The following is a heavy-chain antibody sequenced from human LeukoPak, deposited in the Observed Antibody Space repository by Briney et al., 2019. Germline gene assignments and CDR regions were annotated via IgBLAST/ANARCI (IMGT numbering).Heavy chain of an antibody. J-gene: IGHJ4*02. CDR2: ISGSGGST. CDR3: AKDTSSGWYPSFDY. D-gene: IGHD6-19*01. CDR1: AFTFSGYA. V-gene: IGHV3-23*01. Sequence: GGSLRLSCAASAFTFSGYAMSWVRQAPGKGLEWVSAISGSGGSTYYADSVKGRFTISRDNSKNTLYLQMNSLRAEDTAVYYCAKDTSSGWYPSFDYWGQGTLVTVSS.